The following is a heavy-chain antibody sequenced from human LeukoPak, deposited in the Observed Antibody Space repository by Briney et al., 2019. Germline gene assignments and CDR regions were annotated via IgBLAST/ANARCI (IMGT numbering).Heavy chain of an antibody. J-gene: IGHJ4*02. D-gene: IGHD1-7*01. V-gene: IGHV3-23*01. CDR3: ARVGITGTTEADY. CDR2: ISGSGGST. Sequence: GGSLRFSCAASGFTISSYTMSWVRPAPGKGLEWFSDISGSGGSTSYADSVKVRFTISRYNTKTSLYLQMNSLRAEDTAVYYCARVGITGTTEADYWGQGTLVTVSS. CDR1: GFTISSYT.